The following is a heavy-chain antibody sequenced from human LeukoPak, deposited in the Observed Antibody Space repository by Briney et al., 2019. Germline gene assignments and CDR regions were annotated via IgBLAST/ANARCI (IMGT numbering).Heavy chain of an antibody. CDR3: ARDLKPRAYSGYDLGEAFDP. V-gene: IGHV1-46*01. CDR1: GYTFTSYY. CDR2: INPSGGST. J-gene: IGHJ5*02. D-gene: IGHD5-12*01. Sequence: ASVTVSCTASGYTFTSYYMHWVRQAPGQGLEWMGIINPSGGSTSYAQKFQGRVTMTRDTSTSTAYMELTSLRSEDTAVYYCARDLKPRAYSGYDLGEAFDPWGQGTLVTVSS.